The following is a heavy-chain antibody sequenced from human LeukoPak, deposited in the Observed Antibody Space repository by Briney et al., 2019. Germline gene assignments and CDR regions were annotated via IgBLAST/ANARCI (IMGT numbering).Heavy chain of an antibody. Sequence: SETLSLTCAVYGGSFSGYYWSWIRQPPGKGLEWIGEINHSGSTNYNPSLKSRVTISVDTSKNQFSLKLSSVTAANTAVYYCARESSSAVFDPWGQGTLVTVSS. V-gene: IGHV4-34*01. J-gene: IGHJ5*02. CDR2: INHSGST. CDR3: ARESSSAVFDP. D-gene: IGHD2-2*01. CDR1: GGSFSGYY.